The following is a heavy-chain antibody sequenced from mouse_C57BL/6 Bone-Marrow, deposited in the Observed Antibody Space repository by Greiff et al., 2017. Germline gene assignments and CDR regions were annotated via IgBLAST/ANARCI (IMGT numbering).Heavy chain of an antibody. CDR3: VRDITTAYFDV. CDR1: GFSFNTYA. CDR2: IRSKSNNYAT. J-gene: IGHJ1*03. V-gene: IGHV10-1*01. Sequence: DVHLVESGGGLVQPKGSLKLSCAASGFSFNTYAMNWVRQAPGKGLEWVARIRSKSNNYATYYADSVKDRFTISRDDSESMLYLQMNNLKTEDTAMYYCVRDITTAYFDVWGTGTTVTVSS. D-gene: IGHD1-1*01.